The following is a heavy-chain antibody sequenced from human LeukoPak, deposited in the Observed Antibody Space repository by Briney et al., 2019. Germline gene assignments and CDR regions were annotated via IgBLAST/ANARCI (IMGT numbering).Heavy chain of an antibody. J-gene: IGHJ4*02. V-gene: IGHV4-39*01. CDR3: ANLYCGYVCY. CDR1: GGSISSSSYY. CDR2: IYYSGST. D-gene: IGHD5-12*01. Sequence: SETLSLTCTVSGGSISSSSYYWGWIRQPPGTGLEWIGSIYYSGSTYYNPSLKSRVTISVDTSKNQFSLKLSSVTAADTAVYYCANLYCGYVCYWGQGTLVTVSS.